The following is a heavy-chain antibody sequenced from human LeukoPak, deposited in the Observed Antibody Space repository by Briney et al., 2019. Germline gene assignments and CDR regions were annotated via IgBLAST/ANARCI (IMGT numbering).Heavy chain of an antibody. Sequence: PGGSLRLSCAASGFTFSTYWMHWVRQAPGEGLVWVSRLSPDGSSSVYADSVKGRFTVSRDNAKNTLYLQMDSLRAEDTAVYYCANDRGYCSGGSCYYLDFWGQGTLVTVSS. J-gene: IGHJ4*02. CDR1: GFTFSTYW. V-gene: IGHV3-74*01. CDR3: ANDRGYCSGGSCYYLDF. CDR2: LSPDGSSS. D-gene: IGHD2-15*01.